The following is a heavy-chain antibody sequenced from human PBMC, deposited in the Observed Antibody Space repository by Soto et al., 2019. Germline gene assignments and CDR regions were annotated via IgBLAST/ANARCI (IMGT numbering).Heavy chain of an antibody. Sequence: QVQLVQSGSEVKKPGSSVKVSCKASGGTFTSSAMSWVRQAPGQGLEWMGGIIPVLGTTTYSETFQGRLTFTEDDTSTVYMELSGLTSDDTAVYYCAREDYGSGLPGADYYGLDVWGQGTTVIVSS. D-gene: IGHD3-10*01. CDR2: IIPVLGTT. CDR3: AREDYGSGLPGADYYGLDV. CDR1: GGTFTSSA. J-gene: IGHJ6*02. V-gene: IGHV1-69*01.